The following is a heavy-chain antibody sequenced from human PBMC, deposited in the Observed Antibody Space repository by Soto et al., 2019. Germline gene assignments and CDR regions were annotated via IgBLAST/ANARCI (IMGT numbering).Heavy chain of an antibody. CDR3: TRDGRGLGRLSLFEY. D-gene: IGHD2-21*02. CDR1: GFNVNSDY. V-gene: IGHV3-53*01. Sequence: PGGSLRVSCAASGFNVNSDYMNWGRQSPGKGLEWVASIYSGETTYYADSVRGRFTISSDKSKNTLYFQLSSLRIEDTAVYYCTRDGRGLGRLSLFEYWGQGVLVTVSS. CDR2: IYSGETT. J-gene: IGHJ4*02.